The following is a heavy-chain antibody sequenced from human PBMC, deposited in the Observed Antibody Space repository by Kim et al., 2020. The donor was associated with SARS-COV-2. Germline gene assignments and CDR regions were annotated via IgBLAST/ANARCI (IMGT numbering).Heavy chain of an antibody. D-gene: IGHD6-19*01. CDR2: ISGSGGST. CDR1: GFTFSSYA. Sequence: GGSLRLSCAASGFTFSSYAMSWVRQAPGKGLEWVSAISGSGGSTYYADSVKGRFTISRDNSKNTLYLQMNSLRAEDTAVYYCAKSKAVAGPVSYYYYYYGMDVWGQGTTVTVSS. J-gene: IGHJ6*02. V-gene: IGHV3-23*01. CDR3: AKSKAVAGPVSYYYYYYGMDV.